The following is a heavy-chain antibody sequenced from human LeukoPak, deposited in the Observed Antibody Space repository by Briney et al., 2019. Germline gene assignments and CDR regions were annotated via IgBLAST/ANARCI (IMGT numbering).Heavy chain of an antibody. Sequence: ASVKVSCKASGYSFSSHDINWVRQATGQGLEWMGWMNPKSGNTDHAQKFQGRVTMSRNTSISVAYLELSSLRSEDTAVYYCARDRIVVVTAIPYAFDIWGQGTMVTVSS. D-gene: IGHD2-21*02. V-gene: IGHV1-8*01. CDR2: MNPKSGNT. CDR3: ARDRIVVVTAIPYAFDI. CDR1: GYSFSSHD. J-gene: IGHJ3*02.